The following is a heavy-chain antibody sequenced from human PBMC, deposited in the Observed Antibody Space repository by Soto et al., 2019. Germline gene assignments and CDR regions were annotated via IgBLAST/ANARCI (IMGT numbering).Heavy chain of an antibody. Sequence: QVQLVQSGAEVKKPGASVKVSCKASGFTLLNDYIHWVRQAPRQGLEWMGMINPSTGATRYSQQFRGRVTVTWDTSTSTVYMELSSLRSEDTAVYYCATEPIRKYSGLFDYWGQGALVTVSS. CDR1: GFTLLNDY. CDR2: INPSTGAT. V-gene: IGHV1-46*01. CDR3: ATEPIRKYSGLFDY. J-gene: IGHJ4*02. D-gene: IGHD5-12*01.